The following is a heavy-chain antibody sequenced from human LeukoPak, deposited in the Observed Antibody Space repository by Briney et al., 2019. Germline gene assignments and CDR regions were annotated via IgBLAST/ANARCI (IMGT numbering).Heavy chain of an antibody. D-gene: IGHD3-10*01. CDR3: AKGAYYYGSGSYSRIDY. Sequence: GGSLRLSCAATGFTFSSYAMSWVRQAPGTGLEWVSVMSGSGGSTVHADSVKGRFTISRDNSKNTLYLQMNSLRAEDTAVYYCAKGAYYYGSGSYSRIDYWGQGTLVTVSS. CDR1: GFTFSSYA. CDR2: MSGSGGST. V-gene: IGHV3-23*01. J-gene: IGHJ4*02.